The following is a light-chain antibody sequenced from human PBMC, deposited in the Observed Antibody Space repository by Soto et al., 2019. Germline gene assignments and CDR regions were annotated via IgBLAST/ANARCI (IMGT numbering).Light chain of an antibody. J-gene: IGLJ2*01. V-gene: IGLV2-14*01. Sequence: QSVLTQPASVSGSPGQTITISCTGTSGDIGGYNYVSWYQQHPGKAPKLMIFDVSNRPSGVSNRFSGSKSGDTASLTISGLQAEDEADYYCSSYTTTNTLVVFGGGTKLTVL. CDR1: SGDIGGYNY. CDR2: DVS. CDR3: SSYTTTNTLVV.